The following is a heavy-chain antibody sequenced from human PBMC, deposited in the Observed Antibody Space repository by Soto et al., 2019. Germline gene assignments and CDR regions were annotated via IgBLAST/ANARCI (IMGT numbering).Heavy chain of an antibody. Sequence: EVHLVESGGGLIQPGGSLRLSCAASGFTVSSNYMSWVRQAPGKGLEWVSVIYSGGSTYYADSVKGRFTISRDKSKNTLYLQMNSLRAEDTAVYYCARNYYDSGGGFDYWGQGTLVTVSS. J-gene: IGHJ4*02. CDR3: ARNYYDSGGGFDY. CDR2: IYSGGST. CDR1: GFTVSSNY. V-gene: IGHV3-53*01. D-gene: IGHD3-22*01.